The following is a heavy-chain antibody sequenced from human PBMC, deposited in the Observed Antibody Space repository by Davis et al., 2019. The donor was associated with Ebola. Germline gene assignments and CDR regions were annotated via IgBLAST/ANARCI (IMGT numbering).Heavy chain of an antibody. J-gene: IGHJ6*02. Sequence: PGGSLRLSCAASGFTVSSNYMSWVRQAPGQGLEWVSVIYSGGSTYYADSVKGRFTISRDNSKNTLYLQMNSLRAEDTAVYYCASHGVGSYYYYGMDVWGQGTTVTVSS. CDR2: IYSGGST. CDR1: GFTVSSNY. D-gene: IGHD3-3*01. V-gene: IGHV3-66*04. CDR3: ASHGVGSYYYYGMDV.